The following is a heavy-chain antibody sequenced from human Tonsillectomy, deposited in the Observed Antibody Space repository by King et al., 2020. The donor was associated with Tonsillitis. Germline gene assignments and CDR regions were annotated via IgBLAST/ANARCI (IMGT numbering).Heavy chain of an antibody. J-gene: IGHJ3*02. V-gene: IGHV3-30*18. CDR3: AKFMYSSSWYAPNDAFDI. D-gene: IGHD6-13*01. Sequence: VQLVESGGGVVQPGRSLRLSCAASGFTFSSYGMHWVRQAPGKGLEWVAVISYDGSNKYYADSVKGRFTISRDNSKNTLDLQMNSLRAEDTAVYYCAKFMYSSSWYAPNDAFDIWGQGTMVTVSS. CDR2: ISYDGSNK. CDR1: GFTFSSYG.